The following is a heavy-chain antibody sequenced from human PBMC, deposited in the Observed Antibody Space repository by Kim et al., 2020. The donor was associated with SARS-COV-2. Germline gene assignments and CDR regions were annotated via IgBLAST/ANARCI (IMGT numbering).Heavy chain of an antibody. CDR2: VSAHNGNT. CDR3: ARGGVLYSSWYPLDY. CDR1: GYSFNIYG. D-gene: IGHD6-19*01. V-gene: IGHV1-18*01. J-gene: IGHJ4*02. Sequence: ASVKVSCTASGYSFNIYGITWVRQAPGQGLEWMGWVSAHNGNTNSAQKFQDRITMTTDTSTSTAYMEMRNLRSDDTAVYFCARGGVLYSSWYPLDYWGQGTLVTVSS.